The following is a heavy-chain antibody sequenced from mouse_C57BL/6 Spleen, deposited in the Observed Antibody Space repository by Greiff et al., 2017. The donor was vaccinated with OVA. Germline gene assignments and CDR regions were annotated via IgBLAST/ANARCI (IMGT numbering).Heavy chain of an antibody. CDR1: GYTFTDYN. V-gene: IGHV1-22*01. CDR3: ARRSNRRDYYAMDY. Sequence: EVQLHQSGPELVKPGASVTMSCKASGYTFTDYNMHWVKQSHGKSLEWIGYINPNNGGTSYNQKFKGKATLTVNKSSSTAYMELRSLTSEDSAVYYCARRSNRRDYYAMDYWGQGTSVTVSS. J-gene: IGHJ4*01. CDR2: INPNNGGT. D-gene: IGHD2-5*01.